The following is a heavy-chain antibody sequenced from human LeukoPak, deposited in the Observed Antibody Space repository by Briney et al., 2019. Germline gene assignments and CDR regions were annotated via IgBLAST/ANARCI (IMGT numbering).Heavy chain of an antibody. Sequence: GGSLRLSCEASGFTFSGYAMGWVRQAPGKGLEWVSAISDSGGSTYYADSVKGRFTISRDNSKSTLFLQMNSLRADDTAVYYCAKGGYCSSTTCSSTPFDYWGQGTLVTVSP. J-gene: IGHJ4*02. CDR1: GFTFSGYA. CDR2: ISDSGGST. CDR3: AKGGYCSSTTCSSTPFDY. D-gene: IGHD2-2*01. V-gene: IGHV3-23*01.